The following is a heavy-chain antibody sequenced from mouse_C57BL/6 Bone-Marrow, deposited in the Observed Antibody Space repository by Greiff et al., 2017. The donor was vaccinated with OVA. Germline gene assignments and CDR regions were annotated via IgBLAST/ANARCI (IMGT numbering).Heavy chain of an antibody. D-gene: IGHD1-1*01. V-gene: IGHV5-16*01. J-gene: IGHJ4*01. CDR2: INYDGSST. CDR3: ARDPTVVAFYAMDY. CDR1: GFTFSDYY. Sequence: EVKLQESEGGLVQPGSSMKLSCTASGFTFSDYYMAWVRQVPEKGLEWVANINYDGSSTYYLDSLKSRFIISRDNAKNILYLQMSSLKSEDTATYYCARDPTVVAFYAMDYWGQGTSVTVSS.